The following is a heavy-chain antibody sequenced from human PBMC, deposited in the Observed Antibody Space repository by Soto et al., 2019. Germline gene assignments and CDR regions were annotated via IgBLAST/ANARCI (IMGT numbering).Heavy chain of an antibody. CDR2: RFHSGST. V-gene: IGHV4-4*02. Sequence: SETLSLTCTVSGGSISTSNWRTWGRQPPGKGLEWIEERFHSGSTTYNPSLKSRVTISLDKSTNQFSLKLNSVTAADTAIYYCARIIGDTRYFDYWGQGVLVTVSS. D-gene: IGHD4-17*01. CDR3: ARIIGDTRYFDY. J-gene: IGHJ4*02. CDR1: GGSISTSNW.